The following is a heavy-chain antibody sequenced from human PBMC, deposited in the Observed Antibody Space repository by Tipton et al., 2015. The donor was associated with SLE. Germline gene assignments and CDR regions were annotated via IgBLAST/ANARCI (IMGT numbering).Heavy chain of an antibody. V-gene: IGHV4-61*02. CDR3: AREFLNPVTTVHYYFDL. CDR1: GVSISSGGHY. Sequence: TLSLTCNVSGVSISSGGHYWSWIRQPAGGGLEWIGRIYTNENTNYNPSLKSRVTMSVDTSKNHFSLKLISVTAADTAVYYCAREFLNPVTTVHYYFDLWGRGTLVTVSS. CDR2: IYTNENT. D-gene: IGHD4-11*01. J-gene: IGHJ2*01.